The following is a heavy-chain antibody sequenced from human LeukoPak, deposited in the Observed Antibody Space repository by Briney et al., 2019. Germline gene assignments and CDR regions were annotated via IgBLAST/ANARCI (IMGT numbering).Heavy chain of an antibody. CDR1: GGSISSYY. CDR2: IYYSGST. J-gene: IGHJ4*02. CDR3: ARNDGYNLFFFDY. D-gene: IGHD5-24*01. Sequence: PSETLSLTCTVPGGSISSYYWSWIRQPPGKGLEWIGYIYYSGSTNYNPSLKSRVTISVDTSKNQSSLKLSSVTAADTAVYYCARNDGYNLFFFDYWGQGTLVTVSS. V-gene: IGHV4-59*08.